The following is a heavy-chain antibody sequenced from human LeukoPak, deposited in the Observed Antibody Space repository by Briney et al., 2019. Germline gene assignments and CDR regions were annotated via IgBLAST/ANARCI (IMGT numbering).Heavy chain of an antibody. J-gene: IGHJ2*01. D-gene: IGHD2-2*01. CDR2: IKQDGSET. V-gene: IGHV3-7*01. CDR1: GFSFSNFW. CDR3: ARDAYCSSTSCKEYFDL. Sequence: GGSLRLSCAASGFSFSNFWMGWVRQAPGKGLEWVANIKQDGSETYYVDSVKGRLTISRDNAKNSLYLQMNSLRAEDPAVYYCARDAYCSSTSCKEYFDLWGRGTLVTVSS.